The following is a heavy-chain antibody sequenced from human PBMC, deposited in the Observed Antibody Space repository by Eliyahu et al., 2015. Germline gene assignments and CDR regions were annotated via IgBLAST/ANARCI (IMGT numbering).Heavy chain of an antibody. CDR1: GXXFSSYA. J-gene: IGHJ4*02. D-gene: IGHD4-17*01. CDR2: ISGSGVRT. CDR3: AKAERDYGDWERSGDFDY. Sequence: EVQVLESGGGLVQPGGSLRLSCVAFGXXFSSYAMXWVRQAPGKGLEWVSAISGSGVRTYYADXVKGRFTIXRDNSKNTLYLQMNSLRAEDTAVYYCAKAERDYGDWERSGDFDYWGQGTLVTVSS. V-gene: IGHV3-23*01.